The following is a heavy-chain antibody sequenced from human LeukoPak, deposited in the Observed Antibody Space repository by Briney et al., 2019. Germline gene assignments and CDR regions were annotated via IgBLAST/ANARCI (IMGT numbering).Heavy chain of an antibody. J-gene: IGHJ4*02. CDR3: ARPHIAVAGTVACFDY. D-gene: IGHD6-19*01. CDR1: GYSFTSYW. V-gene: IGHV5-51*01. CDR2: IYLGDSDT. Sequence: WGSPNISCKGSGYSFTSYWIGWVRQMPGKGREWMGIIYLGDSDTKYSPSFQGQVTISADKSISTAYLQWSSLRASDTAMYYCARPHIAVAGTVACFDYWGQGTLVTVSS.